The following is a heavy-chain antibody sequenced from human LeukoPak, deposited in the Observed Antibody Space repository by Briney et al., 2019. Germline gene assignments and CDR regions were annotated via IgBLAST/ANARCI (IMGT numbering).Heavy chain of an antibody. Sequence: SVKVSCKASGGTFSSYAIGWVRQAPGQGLEWMGRIIPIFGTANYAQKFQGRVTITTDESTSTAYMELSSLRSEDTAVYYCARDGRGYSYGEFDFDYWGQGTLVTVSS. CDR3: ARDGRGYSYGEFDFDY. CDR1: GGTFSSYA. CDR2: IIPIFGTA. V-gene: IGHV1-69*05. J-gene: IGHJ4*02. D-gene: IGHD5-18*01.